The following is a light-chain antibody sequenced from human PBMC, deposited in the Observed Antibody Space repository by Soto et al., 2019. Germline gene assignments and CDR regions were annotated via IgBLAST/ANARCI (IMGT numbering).Light chain of an antibody. V-gene: IGKV1-5*03. CDR3: QHYNSYSEA. Sequence: DIQMTQSPSTLPASVWDRVTISCRASQTVERWLAWYQQKPGKAPKLLIYKASTLKSGVPSRFSGSGSGTEFTLTISSLQPDDFATYYCQHYNSYSEAFGQGTKVDIK. CDR2: KAS. CDR1: QTVERW. J-gene: IGKJ1*01.